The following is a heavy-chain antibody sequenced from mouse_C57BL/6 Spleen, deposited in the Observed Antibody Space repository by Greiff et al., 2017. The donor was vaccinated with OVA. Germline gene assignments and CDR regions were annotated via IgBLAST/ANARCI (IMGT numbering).Heavy chain of an antibody. CDR2: IYPGDGDT. CDR3: ASPHYYGSSYWYFDV. V-gene: IGHV1-82*01. CDR1: GYAFSSSW. J-gene: IGHJ1*03. Sequence: VQVVESGPELVKPGASVKISCKASGYAFSSSWMNWVKQRPGKGLEWIGRIYPGDGDTNYNGKFKGKATLTADKSSSTAYMQLSSLTSEDSAVYFCASPHYYGSSYWYFDVWGTGTTVTVSS. D-gene: IGHD1-1*01.